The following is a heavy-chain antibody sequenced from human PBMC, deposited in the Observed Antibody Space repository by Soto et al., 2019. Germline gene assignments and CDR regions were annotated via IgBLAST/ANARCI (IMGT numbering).Heavy chain of an antibody. Sequence: QVQLVQSGAEVKKPGSSVKVSCKASGGTFSSYAISWVRQAPGQGLEWMGGIIPIFGTANYAQKFQGRVTITADESTSTDYMELSSLRSEDTAVYYCAAPKWEVVQGNDAFDIWGQGTMVTVSS. CDR3: AAPKWEVVQGNDAFDI. CDR2: IIPIFGTA. CDR1: GGTFSSYA. V-gene: IGHV1-69*01. J-gene: IGHJ3*02. D-gene: IGHD2-15*01.